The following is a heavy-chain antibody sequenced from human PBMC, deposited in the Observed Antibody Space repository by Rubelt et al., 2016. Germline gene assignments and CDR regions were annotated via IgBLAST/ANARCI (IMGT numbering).Heavy chain of an antibody. CDR2: LFYGGST. V-gene: IGHV4-39*07. CDR3: VSQWLVPGDYYYHGMDV. D-gene: IGHD6-19*01. J-gene: IGHJ6*02. Sequence: QLQLQESGPGLVKPSETLSLICNVSGGSLRGSSYYWGWIRQPPGKGLEWIVSLFYGGSTYYNPSLKTRVTISTDTSENQFSLNLNSVTAANTAIYYCVSQWLVPGDYYYHGMDVWGQGTTVTVSS. CDR1: GGSLRGSSYY.